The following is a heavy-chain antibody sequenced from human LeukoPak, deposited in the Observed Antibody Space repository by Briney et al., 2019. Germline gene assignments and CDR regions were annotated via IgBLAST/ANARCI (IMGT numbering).Heavy chain of an antibody. CDR3: AREYPSSCYFDF. CDR2: INPSVGNT. V-gene: IGHV1-46*01. CDR1: GFTFTTYY. J-gene: IGHJ4*02. Sequence: ASVTVSCKTSGFTFTTYYMHWLRQAPGQGLEWMGMINPSVGNTHFAQKFQGRLTMTRGTSTSTVYMELSSLRSEDTAVYYCAREYPSSCYFDFWGQGTLVTVSS.